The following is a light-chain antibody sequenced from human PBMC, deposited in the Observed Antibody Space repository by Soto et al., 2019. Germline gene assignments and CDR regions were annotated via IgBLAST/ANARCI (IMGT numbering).Light chain of an antibody. Sequence: EIVMTQSPATLSVSPGERATLSCRASQSVSSNLAWYQQKPGQAPRLLIYGASTRATGIPARFSGSGSGTEFTLTISSLQSEDFAVYYCQQYINRPYTFGQGTKLEIK. CDR1: QSVSSN. CDR3: QQYINRPYT. J-gene: IGKJ2*01. V-gene: IGKV3-15*01. CDR2: GAS.